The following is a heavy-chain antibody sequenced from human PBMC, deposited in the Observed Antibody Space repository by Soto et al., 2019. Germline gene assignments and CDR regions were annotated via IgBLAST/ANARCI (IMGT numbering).Heavy chain of an antibody. CDR1: GYTFTSYD. Sequence: QVQLVQSGAEVKKPGASVKLSCKASGYTFTSYDINWVRQATGQGLEWMGWMNPNSGNTDYAQKFLGRVTMTRNTSISTVYMELSSLRSEDVAVFYCARELSSGWFSNWGQGNLVTVS. J-gene: IGHJ4*02. D-gene: IGHD6-19*01. CDR3: ARELSSGWFSN. V-gene: IGHV1-8*01. CDR2: MNPNSGNT.